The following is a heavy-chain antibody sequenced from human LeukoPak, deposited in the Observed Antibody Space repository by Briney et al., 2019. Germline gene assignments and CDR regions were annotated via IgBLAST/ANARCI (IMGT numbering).Heavy chain of an antibody. CDR1: GFTFSDYY. D-gene: IGHD3-10*01. V-gene: IGHV3-11*04. Sequence: GGSLRLSCAASGFTFSDYYMSWIRQAPGKGLEWVSYISSSGSTIYYADSVKGRFTISRDNAKNSLSLQMNSLRAEDTAVYYCARPLMYYYGSETYFWFDPWGQGTLVTVSS. CDR3: ARPLMYYYGSETYFWFDP. J-gene: IGHJ5*02. CDR2: ISSSGSTI.